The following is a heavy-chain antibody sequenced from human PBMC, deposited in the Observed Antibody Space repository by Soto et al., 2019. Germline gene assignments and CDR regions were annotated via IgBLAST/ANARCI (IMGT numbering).Heavy chain of an antibody. V-gene: IGHV3-23*01. D-gene: IGHD6-19*01. Sequence: GGSLRLSCAASGFTFSNYAMSWVRQAPGKGLEWVSTISGSGGTTYYADSVKGRFTISRDISKNTLYLQMNSLRAEDTAVYFCAKDRIAVAGTGDFDYWGQGTLVTVSS. CDR1: GFTFSNYA. CDR3: AKDRIAVAGTGDFDY. J-gene: IGHJ4*02. CDR2: ISGSGGTT.